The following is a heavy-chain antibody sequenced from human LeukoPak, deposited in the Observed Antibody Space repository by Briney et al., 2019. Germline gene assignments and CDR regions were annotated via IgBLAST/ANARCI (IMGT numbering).Heavy chain of an antibody. CDR3: ARHRLSRLLYNWFDP. CDR2: IYYSGST. Sequence: SETLSLTCTISGGSISSYYWGWIRQPPGKGLEWIGSIYYSGSTYYNPSLKSRVTISVDTSKNQFSLKLSSVTAADTAVYYCARHRLSRLLYNWFDPWGQGTLVTVSS. CDR1: GGSISSYY. J-gene: IGHJ5*02. V-gene: IGHV4-39*01. D-gene: IGHD2/OR15-2a*01.